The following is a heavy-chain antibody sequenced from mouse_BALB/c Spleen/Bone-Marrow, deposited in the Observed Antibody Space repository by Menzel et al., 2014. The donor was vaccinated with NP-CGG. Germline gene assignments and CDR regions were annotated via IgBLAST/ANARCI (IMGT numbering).Heavy chain of an antibody. J-gene: IGHJ1*01. D-gene: IGHD1-1*01. CDR1: GYTFTSYW. CDR3: TRQDYYGNSYWYFDV. CDR2: IYPSDSYT. Sequence: VQLQQSGADLVRPGASVKLSCKASGYTFTSYWINWVKRRPGQGLEWIGNIYPSDSYTNYNQKLRDKATLTVDTSSSTAYMQLSSPTSEDSAVYYCTRQDYYGNSYWYFDVWGAGTTVTVSS. V-gene: IGHV1-59*01.